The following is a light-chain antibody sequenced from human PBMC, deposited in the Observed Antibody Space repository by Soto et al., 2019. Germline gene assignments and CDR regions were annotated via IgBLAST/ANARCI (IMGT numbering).Light chain of an antibody. V-gene: IGLV6-57*04. CDR2: EDN. CDR3: KSYDSSNNVV. J-gene: IGLJ2*01. CDR1: SGSIASNY. Sequence: NFMLTQPHSVSESPGKTVTISCTRSSGSIASNYVQWYQQRPGSAPTTVIYEDNQRPSGVPDRFSGSIDSSSNSASLTISGLKTEDEADYYCKSYDSSNNVVFGGGTKLTVL.